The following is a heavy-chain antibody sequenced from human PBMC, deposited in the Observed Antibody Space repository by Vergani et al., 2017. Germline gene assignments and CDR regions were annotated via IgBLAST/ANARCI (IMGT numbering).Heavy chain of an antibody. Sequence: QVQLQESGPGLVKPSQTLSLTCTVSGGSISSGGYYWSWIRKHPGKGLAWIGYIYYSGNNYYNPSLPSRVTISVDTSKNQFSLKLSSVTAADTAVYYCARRGPLALLDYWGQGTLVTVSS. D-gene: IGHD3-10*01. V-gene: IGHV4-31*03. CDR3: ARRGPLALLDY. CDR2: IYYSGNN. J-gene: IGHJ4*02. CDR1: GGSISSGGYY.